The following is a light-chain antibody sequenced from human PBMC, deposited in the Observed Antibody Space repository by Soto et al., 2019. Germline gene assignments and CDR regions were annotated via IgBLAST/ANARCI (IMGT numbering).Light chain of an antibody. Sequence: QSALNQPRSVSASPGQSVTISCTGTTSDVGGYNYVSWYQQHPGQAPQLMISYVSKRPSGVPDRFSGSKSGNTASLTISGLQAEDEADYYCATWDDSLNLLYVFGTGTKLTVL. CDR1: TSDVGGYNY. J-gene: IGLJ1*01. CDR2: YVS. CDR3: ATWDDSLNLLYV. V-gene: IGLV2-11*01.